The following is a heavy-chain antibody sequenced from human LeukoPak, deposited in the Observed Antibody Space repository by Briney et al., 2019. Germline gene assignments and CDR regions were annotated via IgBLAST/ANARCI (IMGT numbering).Heavy chain of an antibody. Sequence: GGSLRLSCAASGFTFSSYGMHWVRQAPGKGLEWLSYISGGLSAIYYADSVKGRFTISRENAKNSLYLQMHSLRAEDTAVYYCARGANSNSYMDVWGKGTTVTVSS. CDR3: ARGANSNSYMDV. CDR1: GFTFSSYG. V-gene: IGHV3-48*04. CDR2: ISGGLSAI. D-gene: IGHD4-11*01. J-gene: IGHJ6*03.